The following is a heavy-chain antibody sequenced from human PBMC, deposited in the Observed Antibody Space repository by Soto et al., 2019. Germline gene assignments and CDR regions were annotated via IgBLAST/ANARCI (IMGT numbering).Heavy chain of an antibody. V-gene: IGHV4-4*02. CDR3: ALPATADFDY. J-gene: IGHJ4*02. D-gene: IGHD6-13*01. CDR2: IYHSGTT. CDR1: GGSISSTNW. Sequence: QVQLQESGTGLVKPSGTLSLTCAVSGGSISSTNWWTWVRQSPGRGLEWIGEIYHSGTTNYSPSLKSRVNIAVDMSTNHLSLTLISVTAADTAVYYCALPATADFDYWGKGILVTVSS.